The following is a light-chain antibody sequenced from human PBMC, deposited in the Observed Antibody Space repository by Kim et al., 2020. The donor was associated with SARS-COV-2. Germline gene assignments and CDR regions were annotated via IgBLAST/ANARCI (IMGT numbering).Light chain of an antibody. Sequence: EIVMTQSPATLSVSAGERATLSCRASQSVRSNLAWYHQKPGQPPRLLIYGASTRATDIPARFSGSGSGTEFTLTINGLQSEDFAIYYCQQYYDGPRTFDQGTKVDIK. CDR3: QQYYDGPRT. V-gene: IGKV3-15*01. CDR1: QSVRSN. CDR2: GAS. J-gene: IGKJ1*01.